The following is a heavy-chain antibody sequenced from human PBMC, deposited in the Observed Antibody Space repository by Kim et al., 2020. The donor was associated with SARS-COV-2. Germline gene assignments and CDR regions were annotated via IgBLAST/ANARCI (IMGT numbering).Heavy chain of an antibody. J-gene: IGHJ4*02. D-gene: IGHD3-22*01. V-gene: IGHV1-69*01. CDR3: ATGPIHYYDPKLFFDY. Sequence: KFQGRVTITADESTSTAYMELSSLRSEDTAVYYCATGPIHYYDPKLFFDYWGQGTLVTVSS.